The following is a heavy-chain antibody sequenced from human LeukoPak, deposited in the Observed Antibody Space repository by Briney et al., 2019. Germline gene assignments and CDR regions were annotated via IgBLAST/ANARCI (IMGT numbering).Heavy chain of an antibody. D-gene: IGHD3-22*01. J-gene: IGHJ6*02. V-gene: IGHV1-46*01. CDR1: GYTFIRYY. CDR2: VNPSGDST. Sequence: GASVKVSCKASGYTFIRYYIHWVRQAPGQGLEWMGIVNPSGDSTNYAQKFQGRVTITADKSTSTAYMELSSLRSEDTAVYYCARALRQITMIVVTYYYGMDVWGQGTTVTVSS. CDR3: ARALRQITMIVVTYYYGMDV.